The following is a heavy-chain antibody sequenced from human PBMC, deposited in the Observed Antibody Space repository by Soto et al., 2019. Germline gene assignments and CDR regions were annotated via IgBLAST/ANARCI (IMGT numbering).Heavy chain of an antibody. J-gene: IGHJ4*02. CDR3: ARDLGYYASDGYFDY. V-gene: IGHV3-11*01. CDR2: ISSSGNII. D-gene: IGHD3-22*01. CDR1: VFTFSDYY. Sequence: QVQLVESGGGLVKPGGSLRLSCAGSVFTFSDYYMSWIRQALGKGLERVSYISSSGNIIYYADSVKGRFTISRDNAKKSLYLQMNSLRAEDTAVYYCARDLGYYASDGYFDYWGQGTLVTVSS.